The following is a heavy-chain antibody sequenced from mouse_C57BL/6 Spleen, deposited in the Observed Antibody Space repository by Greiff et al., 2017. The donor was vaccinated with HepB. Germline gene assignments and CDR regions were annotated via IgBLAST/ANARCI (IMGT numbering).Heavy chain of an antibody. Sequence: QVQLQQSGAELVRPGASVKLSCKASGYTFTDYYINWVKQRPGQGLEWIARIYPGSGNTYYNEKFKGKATLTAEKSSSTAYMQLSSLTSEDSAVYFCARSGYGNLTRLFWFAYWGQGTLVTVSA. V-gene: IGHV1-76*01. CDR2: IYPGSGNT. CDR1: GYTFTDYY. J-gene: IGHJ3*01. CDR3: ARSGYGNLTRLFWFAY. D-gene: IGHD2-1*01.